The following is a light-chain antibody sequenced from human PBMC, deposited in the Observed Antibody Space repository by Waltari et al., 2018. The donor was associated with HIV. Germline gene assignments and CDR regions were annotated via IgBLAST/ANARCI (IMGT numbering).Light chain of an antibody. V-gene: IGLV1-44*01. Sequence: QSVLTQPPSASGTPGPRVTISCSGSSSHLGRKPVNWFQQLPGTAPKLLIYSNNQRPSGVPDRLSGSKSDTSASLAISGLQSEDEADYYCAAWDDSLSAWVFGGGTKLAVL. CDR1: SSHLGRKP. J-gene: IGLJ3*02. CDR3: AAWDDSLSAWV. CDR2: SNN.